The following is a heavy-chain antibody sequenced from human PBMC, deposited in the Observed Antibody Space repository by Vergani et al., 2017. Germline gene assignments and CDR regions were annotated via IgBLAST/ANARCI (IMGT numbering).Heavy chain of an antibody. J-gene: IGHJ4*02. CDR2: ISYDGSNK. D-gene: IGHD5-12*01. V-gene: IGHV3-30*18. Sequence: QVQLVESGGGVVQPGRSLRLSCAASGFTFSSYGMHWVRQAPGKGLEWVAVISYDGSNKYYADSVKGRFTISRDNSKNTLYLQMNSLRAEDTAVYYCAKDRGRYNWGQGTLVTVSS. CDR3: AKDRGRYN. CDR1: GFTFSSYG.